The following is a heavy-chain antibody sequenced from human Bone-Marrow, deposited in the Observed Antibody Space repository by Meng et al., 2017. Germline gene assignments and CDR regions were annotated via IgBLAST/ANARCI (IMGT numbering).Heavy chain of an antibody. V-gene: IGHV1-2*06. D-gene: IGHD6-13*01. CDR2: INPNSGGT. CDR3: ARKIAAATDLDY. CDR1: GYTFTGYY. Sequence: ASVKVSCKASGYTFTGYYMHWVRQAPGQGLEWMGRINPNSGGTNYAQKFQGRVTMTRDTSISTAYMELSRLRSDDTAVYYCARKIAAATDLDYWGQGTLVTVSS. J-gene: IGHJ4*02.